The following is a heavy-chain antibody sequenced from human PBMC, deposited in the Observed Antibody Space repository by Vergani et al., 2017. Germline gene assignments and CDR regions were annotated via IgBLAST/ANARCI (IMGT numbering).Heavy chain of an antibody. D-gene: IGHD3-22*01. Sequence: QVQLQESGPGLVKPSQILSLTCTVSGGSISSGGYYWSWIRQHPGKGLEWIGYIYYSGRTYYNPSLKSRVTMSVDTSKNRFSLKLSSVTAADTAVYYCARLGRYYYDSSAYYRGPFDPWGQGTLVTVSS. J-gene: IGHJ5*02. CDR3: ARLGRYYYDSSAYYRGPFDP. CDR2: IYYSGRT. CDR1: GGSISSGGYY. V-gene: IGHV4-31*03.